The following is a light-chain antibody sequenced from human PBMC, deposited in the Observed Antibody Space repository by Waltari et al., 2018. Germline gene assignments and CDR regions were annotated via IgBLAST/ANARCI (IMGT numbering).Light chain of an antibody. CDR1: SSNIGSNY. Sequence: QSVLTQPPSASGTPGQRVTIPCSGRSSNIGSNYVYWYQQLPGPAPKPLIFRNNQRPSGVPDRFSGSKSGTSASLAISGLRSEDEADYYCAAWDDSLSGVVFGGGTKLTVL. V-gene: IGLV1-47*01. CDR2: RNN. J-gene: IGLJ2*01. CDR3: AAWDDSLSGVV.